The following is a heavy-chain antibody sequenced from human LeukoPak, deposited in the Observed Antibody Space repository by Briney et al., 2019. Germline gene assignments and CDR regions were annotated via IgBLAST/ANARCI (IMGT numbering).Heavy chain of an antibody. CDR2: ISGSGGST. V-gene: IGHV3-23*01. CDR1: GFTFSSYG. J-gene: IGHJ6*03. D-gene: IGHD1-26*01. Sequence: GGSLRLSCAASGFTFSSYGMSWVRQAPGKGLEWVSAISGSGGSTYYADSVKGRFTISRDNSKNTLYLQMNSLRAEDTAVYYCAKRPGSPYYYYYYMDVWGKGTTVTVSS. CDR3: AKRPGSPYYYYYYMDV.